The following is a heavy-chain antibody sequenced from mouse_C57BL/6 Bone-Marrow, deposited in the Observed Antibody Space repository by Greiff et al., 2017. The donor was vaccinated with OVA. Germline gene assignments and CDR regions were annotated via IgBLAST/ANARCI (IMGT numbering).Heavy chain of an antibody. Sequence: VQLVESGAELVRPGASVTLSCKASGYTFTDYEMHWVKQTPVHGLEWIGAIDPETGGTAYNQKFKGKAILTADKSSSTAYMELRSLTSEDSAVYYCTSPRGLRRAYFDVWGTGTTVTVSS. D-gene: IGHD2-4*01. V-gene: IGHV1-15*01. J-gene: IGHJ1*03. CDR3: TSPRGLRRAYFDV. CDR1: GYTFTDYE. CDR2: IDPETGGT.